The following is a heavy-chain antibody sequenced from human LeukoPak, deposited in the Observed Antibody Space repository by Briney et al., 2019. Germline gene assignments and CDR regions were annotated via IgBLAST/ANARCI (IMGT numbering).Heavy chain of an antibody. CDR3: AKGDSSGQDDY. J-gene: IGHJ4*02. CDR2: ISWNSGSI. CDR1: GFTFDDYA. Sequence: GGSLRLSCAASGFTFDDYAMHWVRQAPGKGLEWVSGISWNSGSIGYADSAKGRFTISRDNAKNSLYLQMNSLRAEDTALYYCAKGDSSGQDDYWGQGTLVTVSS. D-gene: IGHD6-19*01. V-gene: IGHV3-9*01.